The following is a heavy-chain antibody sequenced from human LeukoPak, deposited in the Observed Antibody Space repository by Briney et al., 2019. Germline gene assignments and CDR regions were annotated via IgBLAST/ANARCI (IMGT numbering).Heavy chain of an antibody. CDR3: AKGIVGADYEDAFDI. Sequence: GGSLRLSCAASGFTYSSYAMSGVRQAPGKGLEWVSAISGSGGSTYYADSVKGRFTISRDNSKNTLYLQMNSLRAEDTAVYYCAKGIVGADYEDAFDIWGQGTMVTVSS. J-gene: IGHJ3*02. V-gene: IGHV3-23*01. CDR2: ISGSGGST. D-gene: IGHD1-26*01. CDR1: GFTYSSYA.